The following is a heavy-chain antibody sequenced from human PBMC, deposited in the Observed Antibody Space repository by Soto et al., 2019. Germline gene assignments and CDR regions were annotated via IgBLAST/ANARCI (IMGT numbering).Heavy chain of an antibody. CDR3: ARDLGDCSSTSCYGFL. CDR1: GFTFSSYA. D-gene: IGHD2-2*01. V-gene: IGHV3-23*01. J-gene: IGHJ4*02. Sequence: GGSLRLSCAASGFTFSSYAMNWVRQAPGKGLEWVSAISGSGGSTYYADSVKGRFTTSRDNAKNTLYLQMNSLRAEDTAVYYCARDLGDCSSTSCYGFLWGQGTLVTVSS. CDR2: ISGSGGST.